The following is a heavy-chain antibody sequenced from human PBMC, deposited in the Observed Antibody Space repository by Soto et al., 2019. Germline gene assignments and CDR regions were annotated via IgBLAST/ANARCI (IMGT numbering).Heavy chain of an antibody. J-gene: IGHJ4*02. CDR1: GYTFTSYA. D-gene: IGHD2-21*02. V-gene: IGHV1-3*01. CDR2: INAGNGNT. CDR3: ARSIVVVTALDY. Sequence: VASVKVSCKASGYTFTSYAMHWVRQAPGQRLEWMGWINAGNGNTKYPQKFQGRVTVTRDTSASTAYMELSSLRSEDTAVYYCARSIVVVTALDYWGQGTLVTVSS.